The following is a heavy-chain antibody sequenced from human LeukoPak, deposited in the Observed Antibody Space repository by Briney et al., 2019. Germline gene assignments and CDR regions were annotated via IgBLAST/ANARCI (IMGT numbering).Heavy chain of an antibody. CDR2: ISYDGSNE. V-gene: IGHV3-30*04. D-gene: IGHD5-24*01. J-gene: IGHJ4*02. CDR3: ARATLRVEKNFDY. CDR1: GFTFSSYV. Sequence: GGSLRLSCGASGFTFSSYVMHWVRQAPGKGLEWVAIISYDGSNEYYADSVKGRFTISRDNSKNTLYLQMNSLRAADTAVYYCARATLRVEKNFDYWGQGTLVTVSS.